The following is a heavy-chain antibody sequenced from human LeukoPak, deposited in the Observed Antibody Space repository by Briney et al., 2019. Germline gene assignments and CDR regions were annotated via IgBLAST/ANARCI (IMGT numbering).Heavy chain of an antibody. Sequence: GGSLRLSCAASGFTFSSYSMNWVRQAPGKGLEWVSAISGSGGSTYYADSVKGRFTISRDNSKNTLYLQMNSLRTDDTAVYYCARRMIVADDYWGQGTLVTVSS. CDR3: ARRMIVADDY. J-gene: IGHJ4*02. V-gene: IGHV3-23*01. D-gene: IGHD5-12*01. CDR2: ISGSGGST. CDR1: GFTFSSYS.